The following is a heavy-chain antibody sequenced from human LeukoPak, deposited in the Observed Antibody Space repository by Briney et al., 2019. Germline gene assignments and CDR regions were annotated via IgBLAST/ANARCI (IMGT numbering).Heavy chain of an antibody. D-gene: IGHD3-3*01. CDR2: IYSGGST. V-gene: IGHV3-66*02. Sequence: GGSLRLSCAASGFTVSSNYMSWVRQAPGKGLEWVSVIYSGGSTYYADSVKGRFTISRDNSKNTLYLQMNSLRAEDTAVYYCARGLITIFGVVTPPDYWGQGTLVIVSS. CDR3: ARGLITIFGVVTPPDY. J-gene: IGHJ4*02. CDR1: GFTVSSNY.